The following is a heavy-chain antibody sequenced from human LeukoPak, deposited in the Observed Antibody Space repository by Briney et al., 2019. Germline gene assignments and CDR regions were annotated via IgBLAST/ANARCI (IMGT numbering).Heavy chain of an antibody. D-gene: IGHD3-22*01. J-gene: IGHJ4*02. CDR2: ISGSGGST. CDR1: GITFSSYA. CDR3: AKGGSGYYYGDY. V-gene: IGHV3-23*01. Sequence: GGSLRLSCAASGITFSSYAMSWVRQAPGKGLEWVSAISGSGGSTYYADSVKGRFTISRDNSKNTLYLQMNSLRAEDTAVYYCAKGGSGYYYGDYWGQGTLVTVSS.